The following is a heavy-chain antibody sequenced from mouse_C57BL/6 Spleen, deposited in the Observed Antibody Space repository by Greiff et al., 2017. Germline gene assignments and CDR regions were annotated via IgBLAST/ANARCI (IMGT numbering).Heavy chain of an antibody. D-gene: IGHD1-1*01. CDR1: GYAFSSYW. J-gene: IGHJ1*03. Sequence: QVQLKQSGAELVKPGASVKISCKASGYAFSSYWMNWVKQRPGKGLEWIGQIYPGDGDTNYNGKFKGKATLTADKSSSTAYMQRSSLTSEDSAVYFCARAKFITTVVASPYWYFDVWGTGTTVTVSS. V-gene: IGHV1-80*01. CDR2: IYPGDGDT. CDR3: ARAKFITTVVASPYWYFDV.